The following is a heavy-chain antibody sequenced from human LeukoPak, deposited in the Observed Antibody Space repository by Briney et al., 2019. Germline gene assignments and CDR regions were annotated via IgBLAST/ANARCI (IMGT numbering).Heavy chain of an antibody. J-gene: IGHJ4*02. Sequence: SETLSLTCAVSGGSISSSNWWSWVRQPPGKGLEWIGEIYHSGSTNYNPSLKSRVTISVDKSKNQFSLKLSSVTAADTAVYYCARANFLYCSSSTCLFDYWGQGTLVTVS. CDR1: GGSISSSNW. CDR2: IYHSGST. D-gene: IGHD2-2*01. V-gene: IGHV4-4*02. CDR3: ARANFLYCSSSTCLFDY.